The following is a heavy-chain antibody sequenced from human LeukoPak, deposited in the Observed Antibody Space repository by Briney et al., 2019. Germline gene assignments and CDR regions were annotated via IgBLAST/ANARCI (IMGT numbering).Heavy chain of an antibody. V-gene: IGHV3-33*01. D-gene: IGHD2-21*02. CDR1: GFTFSSYG. J-gene: IGHJ6*03. Sequence: GGSLRLSCAASGFTFSSYGMHWVRQAPGKGLEWVAVIWYDGSNKYYADSAKGRFTISRDNAKNSLYLQMNSLRAEDTAVYYCARGVVVTAPAGPRYYYMDVWGKGTTVTVSS. CDR2: IWYDGSNK. CDR3: ARGVVVTAPAGPRYYYMDV.